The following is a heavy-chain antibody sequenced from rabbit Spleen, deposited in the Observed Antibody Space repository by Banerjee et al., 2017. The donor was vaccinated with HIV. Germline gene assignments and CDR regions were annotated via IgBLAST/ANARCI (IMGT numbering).Heavy chain of an antibody. CDR2: IYAGSSGST. CDR3: AREFSGTSGSLNL. J-gene: IGHJ4*01. D-gene: IGHD1-1*01. CDR1: GFTISSRNY. V-gene: IGHV1S40*01. Sequence: QSLEESGGDLVKPEGSLTLTCTASGFTISSRNYICWVRQAPGKGLEWIGCIYAGSSGSTYYASWAKGRLTISKTSSTTMTLQMTSLTAADTATYLCAREFSGTSGSLNLWGQGTLVTVS.